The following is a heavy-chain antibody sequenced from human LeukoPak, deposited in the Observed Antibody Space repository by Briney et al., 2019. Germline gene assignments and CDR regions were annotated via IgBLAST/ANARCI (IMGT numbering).Heavy chain of an antibody. D-gene: IGHD3-22*01. CDR2: IYPGDSDT. Sequence: GESLKISCKGSGYSFTNYWINWVRQMPGKGLEWMGIIYPGDSDTRYSPSFQGQVTISADKSISTAYLQWSSLKASDTAMYYCAGTYYYDRSGYYRFDYWGQGTLVTVSS. CDR1: GYSFTNYW. V-gene: IGHV5-51*01. CDR3: AGTYYYDRSGYYRFDY. J-gene: IGHJ4*02.